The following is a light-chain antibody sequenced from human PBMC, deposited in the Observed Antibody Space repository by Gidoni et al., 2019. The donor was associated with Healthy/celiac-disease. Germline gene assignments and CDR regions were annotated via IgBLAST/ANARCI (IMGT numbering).Light chain of an antibody. CDR3: HQFGSSPPST. CDR1: QSISSTY. J-gene: IGKJ2*02. V-gene: IGKV3-20*01. CDR2: GAS. Sequence: EVVLTQSPGTLSLSPGERATLSCRASQSISSTYIAWYQQKPGQAPRLLIYGASTRATGIPDRFSGGGSGTDFTLTISRLEPADFAVYYCHQFGSSPPSTFGQGTKLEIK.